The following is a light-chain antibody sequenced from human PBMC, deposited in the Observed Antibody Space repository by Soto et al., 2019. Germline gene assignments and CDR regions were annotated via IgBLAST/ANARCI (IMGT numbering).Light chain of an antibody. CDR1: SSNIGSNA. CDR2: YDD. J-gene: IGLJ1*01. CDR3: AAWDDSLTGYV. V-gene: IGLV1-36*01. Sequence: QSVLTQPPSVSEAPRQRVTISCSGSSSNIGSNAVNWYQQLPGKAPKLLIYYDDLLPSGVSDRFSGSKSGTSASLAISGLQSEDEADYYCAAWDDSLTGYVFGTGTKVNLL.